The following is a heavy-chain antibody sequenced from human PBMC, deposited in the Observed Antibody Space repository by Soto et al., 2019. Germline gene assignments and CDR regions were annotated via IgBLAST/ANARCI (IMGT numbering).Heavy chain of an antibody. CDR3: ARVSGSSRITICGVVIKVTDAFDI. J-gene: IGHJ3*02. CDR2: LYYSGST. V-gene: IGHV4-30-4*01. CDR1: GGSISSGDYY. D-gene: IGHD3-3*01. Sequence: QVQLQESGPGLVKPSQTLSLTCTVSGGSISSGDYYWSWIRQPPGKGLEWIGYLYYSGSTYYNPSLKSRVTISVDTSTNQFSPKLSSLTAADTAVYYCARVSGSSRITICGVVIKVTDAFDIWGQGTMVTVSS.